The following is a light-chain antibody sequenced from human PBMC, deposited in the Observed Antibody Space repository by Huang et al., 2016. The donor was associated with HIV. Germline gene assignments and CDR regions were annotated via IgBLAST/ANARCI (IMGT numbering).Light chain of an antibody. CDR3: QYGET. V-gene: IGKV1-5*03. J-gene: IGKJ1*01. CDR1: QNISSW. CDR2: KIS. Sequence: DIQMTQSPSTLSAFIGDRVTTTCRASQNISSWLAWYQQKPVKAPKLLIYKISSLQSGVPSRFSGSGSGTEFILTISSLQPDDVGTYYCQYGETFGQGTKVEIK.